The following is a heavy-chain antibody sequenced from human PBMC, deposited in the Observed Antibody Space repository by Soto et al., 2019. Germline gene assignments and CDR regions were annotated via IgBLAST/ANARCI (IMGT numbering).Heavy chain of an antibody. CDR2: IYYSGST. J-gene: IGHJ4*02. CDR3: AREGGYGGLVAVAGEGYFDY. Sequence: SETLSLTCTVSGGSISSYYWSWIRQPPGKGLEWIGYIYYSGSTNYNPSLKSRVAISVDTSKNQFSLKLSSVTAADTAVYYCAREGGYGGLVAVAGEGYFDYWGQGTLVTVSS. V-gene: IGHV4-59*01. D-gene: IGHD6-19*01. CDR1: GGSISSYY.